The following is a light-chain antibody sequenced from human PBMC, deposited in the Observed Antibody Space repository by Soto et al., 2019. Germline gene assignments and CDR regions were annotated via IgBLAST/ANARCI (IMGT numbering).Light chain of an antibody. V-gene: IGLV1-44*01. CDR2: DND. J-gene: IGLJ1*01. CDR3: ATWDDSRNGYV. Sequence: QAVVTQPPSASGTPGQRVTISASGSSSNIGSNTVSWYQQLPGTAPKLLIYDNDERPSGIPVRFSGSKSGTSASLAISGLRSEDEGDYYCATWDDSRNGYVFGPGTKLTVL. CDR1: SSNIGSNT.